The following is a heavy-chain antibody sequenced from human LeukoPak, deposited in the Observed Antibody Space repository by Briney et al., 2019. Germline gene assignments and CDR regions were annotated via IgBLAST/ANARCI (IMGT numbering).Heavy chain of an antibody. V-gene: IGHV4-59*08. CDR1: GGSINNYY. CDR2: AYYNGLT. D-gene: IGHD2-15*01. Sequence: SETLSLTCTVSGGSINNYYWSWIRQPPGGGLEWIGYAYYNGLTSYNPSLNSRVTISVDTSKNQFSLKVNSVTAADTAIYYCARYCNDGTCFSKALDYWGQGTLATVSS. J-gene: IGHJ4*02. CDR3: ARYCNDGTCFSKALDY.